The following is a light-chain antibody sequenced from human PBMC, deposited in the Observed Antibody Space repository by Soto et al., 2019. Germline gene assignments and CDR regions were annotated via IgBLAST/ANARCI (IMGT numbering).Light chain of an antibody. V-gene: IGKV1-5*03. CDR3: QQYNSYPIT. J-gene: IGKJ5*01. CDR1: QSVSGW. Sequence: DIQMTQSPSTLSASVGDTVTVACRASQSVSGWLAWYQQKPGEAPKXLIYKASSLESGVPSRFRGSGSGTEFTLTISSLQPDDFATYDCQQYNSYPITFGQGTRLEIK. CDR2: KAS.